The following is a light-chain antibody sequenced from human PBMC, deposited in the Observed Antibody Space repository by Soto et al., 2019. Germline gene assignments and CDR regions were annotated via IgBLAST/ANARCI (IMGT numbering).Light chain of an antibody. J-gene: IGKJ5*01. CDR1: ESISRH. V-gene: IGKV1-39*01. CDR3: QQDYSTLAT. CDR2: AAS. Sequence: DIQMSQSPSSLSASVGDRVTITCRAAESISRHLNWYQQKSGRAPDLLIYAASTLQNGVPSRFTGSGSGTEFTLTITGLQLEDFATYYCQQDYSTLATFGQGTRLEIK.